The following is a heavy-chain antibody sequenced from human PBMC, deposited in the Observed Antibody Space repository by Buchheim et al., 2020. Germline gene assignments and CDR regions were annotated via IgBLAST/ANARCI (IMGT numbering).Heavy chain of an antibody. CDR2: ISYDGSNK. J-gene: IGHJ4*02. V-gene: IGHV3-30*18. CDR1: GFTFSSYG. Sequence: QVQLVESGGGVVQPGRSLRLSCAASGFTFSSYGMHWVRQAPGKGLEWVAVISYDGSNKYYADSVKGRFNISRDNSKNKLYLQMNSLRAEDTAVYYCAKGGYCSSTSCYKYWGQGTL. D-gene: IGHD2-2*02. CDR3: AKGGYCSSTSCYKY.